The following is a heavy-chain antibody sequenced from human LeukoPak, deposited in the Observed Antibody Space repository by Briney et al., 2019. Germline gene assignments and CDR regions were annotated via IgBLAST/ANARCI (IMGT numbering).Heavy chain of an antibody. Sequence: SVRVSCKASGGTFSSYAISWVRQAPGQGLEWMGGIIPIFGTANYAQKFQGRVTIIADESTSTAYMELSSLRSEDTAVYYCASKPREGYFDWTFDYWGQGTLVTVSS. V-gene: IGHV1-69*13. D-gene: IGHD3-9*01. J-gene: IGHJ4*02. CDR1: GGTFSSYA. CDR3: ASKPREGYFDWTFDY. CDR2: IIPIFGTA.